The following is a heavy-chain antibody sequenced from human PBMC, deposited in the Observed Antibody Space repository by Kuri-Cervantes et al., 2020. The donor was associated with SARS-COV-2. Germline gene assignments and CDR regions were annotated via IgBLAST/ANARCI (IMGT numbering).Heavy chain of an antibody. J-gene: IGHJ4*02. CDR1: GGSISSYY. V-gene: IGHV4-59*01. CDR2: IYYSGST. Sequence: GSLRLSCTVSGGSISSYYWSWIRQPPGKGLEWIGYIYYSGSTNYNPSLKSRVTISVDTSKNQFSLKLSSVTAADTAVYYCARGSNYDFWSGYSTFDYWGQGTRVTVSS. CDR3: ARGSNYDFWSGYSTFDY. D-gene: IGHD3-3*01.